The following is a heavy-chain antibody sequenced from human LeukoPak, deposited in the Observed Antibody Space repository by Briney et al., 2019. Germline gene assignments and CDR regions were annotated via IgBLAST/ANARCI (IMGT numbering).Heavy chain of an antibody. J-gene: IGHJ4*02. V-gene: IGHV1-2*02. D-gene: IGHD3-22*01. CDR1: GGTFSSYA. Sequence: ASVKVSCKASGGTFSSYAISWVRQAPGQGLEWMGWINPNSGGTNYAQKFQGRVTMTRDTSISTAYMELSRLRSDDTAVYYCARDGRGTTMNLWGQGTLVTVSS. CDR3: ARDGRGTTMNL. CDR2: INPNSGGT.